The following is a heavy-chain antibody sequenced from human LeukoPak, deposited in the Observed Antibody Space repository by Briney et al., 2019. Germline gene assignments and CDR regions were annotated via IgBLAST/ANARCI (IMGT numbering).Heavy chain of an antibody. CDR2: IDTTGSDT. J-gene: IGHJ4*02. CDR3: ARDLGHDYGDYR. Sequence: TGGSLRLSCAASGFTFSSYAMSWVRQAPGKGLEWVSCIDTTGSDTNYADSVKGRFTISRDNSKNTLYLQMNSLRAEDTAVYYCARDLGHDYGDYRWGQGTLVTVSS. CDR1: GFTFSSYA. D-gene: IGHD4-17*01. V-gene: IGHV3-23*01.